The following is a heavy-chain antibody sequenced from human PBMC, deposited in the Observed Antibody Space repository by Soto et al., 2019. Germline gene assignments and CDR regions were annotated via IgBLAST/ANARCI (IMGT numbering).Heavy chain of an antibody. CDR3: ARDQWLLQYCSRTSCFAYFDY. D-gene: IGHD2-2*01. CDR2: IKSEAHGGTT. V-gene: IGHV3-49*03. Sequence: PGGSLRLSCTTAGFPFSGFTMSWFRQAPGKGLEWLGYIKSEAHGGTTDYDASVQGRFTFSRDDFNAIAYLQMNSLKSEDTAVYYCARDQWLLQYCSRTSCFAYFDYWGLGTLVTVSS. J-gene: IGHJ4*02. CDR1: GFPFSGFT.